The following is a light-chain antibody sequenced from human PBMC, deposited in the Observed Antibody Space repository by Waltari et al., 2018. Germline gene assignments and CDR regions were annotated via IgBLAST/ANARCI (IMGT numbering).Light chain of an antibody. V-gene: IGLV3-1*01. CDR1: KLGEKF. CDR2: EDS. J-gene: IGLJ2*01. CDR3: QAWDSNAVV. Sequence: SYELTQPPSVSVSPGQTASITCSGDKLGEKFSSWYQQKAGQSPVLVIYEDSKRPSGIPERFSASTSGNTATLTSGGTQTMDEADYYCQAWDSNAVVFGGGTKLTVL.